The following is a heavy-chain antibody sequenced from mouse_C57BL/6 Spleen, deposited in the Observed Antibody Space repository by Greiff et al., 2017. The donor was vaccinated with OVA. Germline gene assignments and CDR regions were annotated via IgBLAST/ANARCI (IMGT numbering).Heavy chain of an antibody. Sequence: QVQLQQPGAELVRPGSSVKLSCKASGYTFTSYWMHWVKQRPIQGLEWIGNIDPSDSETHYNQKFKDKATLTVDKSSSTAYMQLSSLTSEDSAVYYCARMIKLGHYLDYWGQGTTLTVSS. CDR3: ARMIKLGHYLDY. J-gene: IGHJ2*01. CDR1: GYTFTSYW. CDR2: IDPSDSET. D-gene: IGHD4-1*01. V-gene: IGHV1-52*01.